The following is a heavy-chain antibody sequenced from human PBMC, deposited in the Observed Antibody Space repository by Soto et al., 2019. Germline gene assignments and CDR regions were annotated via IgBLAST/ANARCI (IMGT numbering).Heavy chain of an antibody. J-gene: IGHJ6*02. D-gene: IGHD5-18*01. CDR2: ISGNGDKT. Sequence: EVQLLESGGDLVQPGGSLRLSCAPSGFTFSTYAMNWVRQAPGKGLEWVSGISGNGDKTYYADSVKGRFTISRDNSKKMLYLQMNTLRAEDTAVYCCAKDPGYTYGHGLDVWGQGTTVTVSS. V-gene: IGHV3-23*01. CDR3: AKDPGYTYGHGLDV. CDR1: GFTFSTYA.